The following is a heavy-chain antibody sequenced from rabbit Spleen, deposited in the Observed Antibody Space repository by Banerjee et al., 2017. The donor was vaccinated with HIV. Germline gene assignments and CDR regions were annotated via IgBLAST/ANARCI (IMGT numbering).Heavy chain of an antibody. CDR3: ARDTASSFSSYGMDL. V-gene: IGHV1S45*01. J-gene: IGHJ6*01. Sequence: QEELVESGGGLVQPEGSLTLTCTASGFSFSNKAVMCWVRQAPGKGLEWIACIHSGDSGYTYYGTWATGRFTCSKTSSTTVTLQMTSLTVADTATYFCARDTASSFSSYGMDLWGPGTLVTVS. CDR2: IHSGDSGYT. D-gene: IGHD8-1*01. CDR1: GFSFSNKAV.